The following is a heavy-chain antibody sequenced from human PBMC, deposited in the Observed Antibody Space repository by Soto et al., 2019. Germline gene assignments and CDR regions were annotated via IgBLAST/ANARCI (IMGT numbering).Heavy chain of an antibody. CDR1: GYNFISYW. Sequence: GESLKISCKGSGYNFISYWIGWVRQMPGKGPEYMGIINPGDSDTRYSPSFQGQVTISADKSIVTAYLHWSSLEASDTAIYYCARLPGGGVYYFDYWGQGTLVTVSS. V-gene: IGHV5-51*01. D-gene: IGHD2-8*02. J-gene: IGHJ4*02. CDR3: ARLPGGGVYYFDY. CDR2: INPGDSDT.